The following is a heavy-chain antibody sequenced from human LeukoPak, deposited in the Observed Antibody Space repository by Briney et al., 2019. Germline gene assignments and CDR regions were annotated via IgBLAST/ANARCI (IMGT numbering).Heavy chain of an antibody. V-gene: IGHV1-46*01. CDR2: INPSGGST. CDR1: GYTFTSYY. D-gene: IGHD3-22*01. Sequence: ASVKVSCKASGYTFTSYYMHWVRQAPGQGLEWMGIINPSGGSTSYAQKFQGRVTMTRDTSTSTVYMELSSLRSEDTAVYYCARQPSPYYHDSSGYQNWFDPWGQGTLVTVSS. J-gene: IGHJ5*02. CDR3: ARQPSPYYHDSSGYQNWFDP.